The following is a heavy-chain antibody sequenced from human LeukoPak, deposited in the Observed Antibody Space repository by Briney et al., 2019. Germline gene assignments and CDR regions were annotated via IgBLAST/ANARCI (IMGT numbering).Heavy chain of an antibody. V-gene: IGHV1-8*01. CDR1: GYPFTSYN. Sequence: GASVKVSCKASGYPFTSYNVNWVRQATGQGLEWMGWMNTNSGNTGYSQNFQGRVTMTRDTSISTAYMELSSLMSEDTAVYYCARGLPKAVFGMVIEDWGQGTLVIVSS. CDR3: ARGLPKAVFGMVIED. J-gene: IGHJ1*01. CDR2: MNTNSGNT. D-gene: IGHD3-3*01.